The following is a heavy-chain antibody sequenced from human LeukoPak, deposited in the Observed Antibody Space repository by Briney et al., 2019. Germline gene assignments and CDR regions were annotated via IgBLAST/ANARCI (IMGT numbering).Heavy chain of an antibody. CDR1: GGSISSGTYY. CDR3: ARGSRWRFGEFSGFNWFDP. V-gene: IGHV4-61*02. Sequence: SQTLSLTCTVSGGSISSGTYYWNWIRQPAGKGLEWIGRIYTSGSTNYNPSLKSRVTISVDTSKNQFSLKLSSVTAADTAVYYCARGSRWRFGEFSGFNWFDPWGQGTLVTVSS. CDR2: IYTSGST. J-gene: IGHJ5*02. D-gene: IGHD3-10*01.